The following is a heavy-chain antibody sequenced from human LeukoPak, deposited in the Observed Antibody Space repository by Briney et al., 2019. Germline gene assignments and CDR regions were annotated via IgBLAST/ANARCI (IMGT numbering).Heavy chain of an antibody. CDR3: ARTSRSSSIDD. CDR2: INQGGSDK. V-gene: IGHV3-7*01. CDR1: GFTFSNYW. D-gene: IGHD2-15*01. J-gene: IGHJ4*02. Sequence: GRSLRLSCAASGFTFSNYWMSWVRQAPRKGLEWVANINQGGSDKSYVDSVKGRFTISRDNAKNSLYLEMNSLRVEDTAMYYCARTSRSSSIDDWGQGTLVTVSS.